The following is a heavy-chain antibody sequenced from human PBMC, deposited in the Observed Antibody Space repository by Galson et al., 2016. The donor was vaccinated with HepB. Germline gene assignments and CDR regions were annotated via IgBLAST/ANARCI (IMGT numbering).Heavy chain of an antibody. J-gene: IGHJ6*03. V-gene: IGHV3-21*01. Sequence: SLRLSCAASGFTFSTYSMNWVRQAPGKGLEWVSSISSSSSYIYYADSVKGRFTISRDNAKNSLYLQMNSLRAEDTAVYYCAKDRDDGPYYYYYMDVWGKGTTITVSS. CDR1: GFTFSTYS. CDR2: ISSSSSYI. D-gene: IGHD4/OR15-4a*01. CDR3: AKDRDDGPYYYYYMDV.